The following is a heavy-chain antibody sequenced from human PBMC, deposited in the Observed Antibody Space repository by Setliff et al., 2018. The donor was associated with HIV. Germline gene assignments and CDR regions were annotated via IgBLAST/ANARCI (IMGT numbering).Heavy chain of an antibody. J-gene: IGHJ6*03. CDR3: ARDATRGGDMDV. V-gene: IGHV3-7*01. Sequence: PGGSLRLSCAASGSSFSSYWMSWVRQAPGKGLEWVANIKQDGSEKYYVDSVRGRFTISRDNAKNSLYRQMNSLRAEDTAVYYCARDATRGGDMDVWAKGTTVTVSS. D-gene: IGHD2-15*01. CDR2: IKQDGSEK. CDR1: GSSFSSYW.